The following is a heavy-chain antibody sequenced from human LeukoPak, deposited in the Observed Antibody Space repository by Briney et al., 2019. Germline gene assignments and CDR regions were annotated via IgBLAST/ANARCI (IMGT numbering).Heavy chain of an antibody. CDR1: GFTFGDNA. D-gene: IGHD3-22*01. Sequence: GGSLRLSCAASGFTFGDNAMHWVRQPPGKGLEWLSFISWNGHHSYYGDSVRGRFTISRDNAKNSLYLQMNSLRAEDTAVYYCATYSSLNRREFQYWGQGTLLTVSS. CDR3: ATYSSLNRREFQY. CDR2: ISWNGHHS. J-gene: IGHJ1*01. V-gene: IGHV3-43D*03.